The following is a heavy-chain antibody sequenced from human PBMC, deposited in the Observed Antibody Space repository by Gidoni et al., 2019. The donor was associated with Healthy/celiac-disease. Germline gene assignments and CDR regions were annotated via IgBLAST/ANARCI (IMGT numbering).Heavy chain of an antibody. D-gene: IGHD6-19*01. Sequence: EVQLVESGGGLVQPGGSLRLSCAASGFPFSSYERNWVRQAPGTGLGWVSYISSCGSTIYYADAVKGRFTISRDNAKNSLYLQMNSLRAEDTAVYYCARGRPREQWLVRPGGMDVWAKGPRSPSP. CDR3: ARGRPREQWLVRPGGMDV. J-gene: IGHJ6*02. V-gene: IGHV3-48*03. CDR2: ISSCGSTI. CDR1: GFPFSSYE.